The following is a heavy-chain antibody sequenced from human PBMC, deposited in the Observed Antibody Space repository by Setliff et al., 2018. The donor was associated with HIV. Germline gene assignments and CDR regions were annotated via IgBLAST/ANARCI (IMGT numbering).Heavy chain of an antibody. D-gene: IGHD6-13*01. CDR1: GYTFTSYG. J-gene: IGHJ4*02. CDR2: ISAYNGNT. V-gene: IGHV1-18*01. Sequence: GASVKVSCKASGYTFTSYGISWVRQAPGQGLEWMGWISAYNGNTNYAQKLQGRVTMTTDTSTSTAYMELSSLRSEDTAVYYCARVLMGIAAADEKLDYWGQGTLVTVSS. CDR3: ARVLMGIAAADEKLDY.